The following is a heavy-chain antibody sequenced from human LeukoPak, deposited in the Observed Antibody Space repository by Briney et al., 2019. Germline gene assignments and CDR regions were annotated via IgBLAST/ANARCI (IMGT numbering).Heavy chain of an antibody. D-gene: IGHD5-18*01. J-gene: IGHJ6*03. CDR2: INPNSGGT. CDR1: GYTFTGYY. Sequence: GASVKVSCKASGYTFTGYYMHWVRQAPGQGLEWMGWINPNSGGTNYAQKLQGRVTMTRDTSISTAYMELSRLRSDDTAVYYCARDTAMAFYYMDVWGKGTTVTVSS. CDR3: ARDTAMAFYYMDV. V-gene: IGHV1-2*02.